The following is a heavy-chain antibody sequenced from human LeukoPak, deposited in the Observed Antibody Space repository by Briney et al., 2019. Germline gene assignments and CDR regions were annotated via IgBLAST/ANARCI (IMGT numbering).Heavy chain of an antibody. D-gene: IGHD6-13*01. J-gene: IGHJ4*02. CDR2: IKQDGSEK. Sequence: PGGSVRLSCAASGFTFSSFWMSWVRQAPGKGLEGVANIKQDGSEKYYVDSVKGRFTSSRDNAKNSLYLQMNSLRAEDTAVYYCARDKGLVHYDYWGQGTLVTVSS. CDR1: GFTFSSFW. CDR3: ARDKGLVHYDY. V-gene: IGHV3-7*01.